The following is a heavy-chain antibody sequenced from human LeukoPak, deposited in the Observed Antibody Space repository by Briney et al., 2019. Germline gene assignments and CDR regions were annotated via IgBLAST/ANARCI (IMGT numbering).Heavy chain of an antibody. Sequence: GGSLRLSCAASGFNFSSYWMSWVRQAPGKGLEWVANIKQDGSEKYYVDSVKGRFTISRDNAKNSLCLQMNSLRAEDTAVYYCARDDCSSISCYHNWFDSWGQGTLVTVSS. D-gene: IGHD2-2*01. V-gene: IGHV3-7*01. CDR2: IKQDGSEK. CDR1: GFNFSSYW. CDR3: ARDDCSSISCYHNWFDS. J-gene: IGHJ5*01.